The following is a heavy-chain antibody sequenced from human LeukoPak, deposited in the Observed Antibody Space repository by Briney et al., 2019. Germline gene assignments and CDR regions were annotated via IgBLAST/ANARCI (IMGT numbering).Heavy chain of an antibody. Sequence: ASVKVSCKASGYTFTDYYMHWVRQAPGQGLEWMGWINPNSGGTKYAQKFQGWVTMTRDTSISTAYMELTRLRSDDTAMYYCATSGYTYGALDIWGQGTMVTVSS. J-gene: IGHJ3*02. CDR2: INPNSGGT. D-gene: IGHD5-18*01. CDR3: ATSGYTYGALDI. CDR1: GYTFTDYY. V-gene: IGHV1-2*04.